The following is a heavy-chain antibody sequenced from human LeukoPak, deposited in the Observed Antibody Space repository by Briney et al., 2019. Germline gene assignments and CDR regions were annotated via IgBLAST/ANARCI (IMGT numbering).Heavy chain of an antibody. V-gene: IGHV3-48*01. CDR2: ISSSGSTI. Sequence: PGGSLRLSCAASGFTFSSYSMNWVRQAPGKGLEWVSYISSSGSTIYYADSVKGRSTISRDNAKNSLYLQMNSLRAEDTAVYYCARGRGYSYGTDYWGQGTLITVSS. D-gene: IGHD5-18*01. CDR3: ARGRGYSYGTDY. J-gene: IGHJ4*02. CDR1: GFTFSSYS.